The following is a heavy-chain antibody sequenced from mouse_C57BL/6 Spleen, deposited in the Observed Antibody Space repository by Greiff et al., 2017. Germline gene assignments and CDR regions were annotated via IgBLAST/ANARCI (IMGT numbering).Heavy chain of an antibody. D-gene: IGHD1-1*01. CDR3: ARGYGSSYEWYFDV. Sequence: QVQLQQPGTELVKPGASVKLSCKASGYTFTRYWMHWVKQRPGQGLEWIGNINPSIGGTNYNEKFKSKATLTVDKSSSTAYMPLSSLTSEDAAVYYCARGYGSSYEWYFDVWGTGTKVTV. CDR1: GYTFTRYW. V-gene: IGHV1-53*01. J-gene: IGHJ1*03. CDR2: INPSIGGT.